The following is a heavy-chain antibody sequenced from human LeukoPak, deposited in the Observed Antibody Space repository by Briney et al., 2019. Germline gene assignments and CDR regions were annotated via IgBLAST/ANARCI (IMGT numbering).Heavy chain of an antibody. Sequence: SETLSLTCAVSGYSISSGYYWGWIRRPAGKGLEWIGRIYTSGSTNYNPSLKSRVTISVDTSKNQFSLKLSSVTAADTAVYYCARFDLEWLFPIDYWGQGTLVTVSS. CDR1: GYSISSGYY. CDR2: IYTSGST. CDR3: ARFDLEWLFPIDY. D-gene: IGHD3-3*01. V-gene: IGHV4-38-2*01. J-gene: IGHJ4*02.